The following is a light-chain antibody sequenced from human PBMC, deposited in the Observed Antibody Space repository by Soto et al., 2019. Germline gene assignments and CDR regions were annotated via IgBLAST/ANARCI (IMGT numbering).Light chain of an antibody. CDR1: PSVTTY. V-gene: IGKV3-11*01. Sequence: EIVMTQSPATLSVSPGVSGTLSCRASPSVTTYLAWYQQKPGQDPRLLIFDSSTRATGIPARFSGSGSGTDFTLTISSLEPEDFAVYYCKQRSNRITVGQGTRLANK. CDR3: KQRSNRIT. J-gene: IGKJ5*01. CDR2: DSS.